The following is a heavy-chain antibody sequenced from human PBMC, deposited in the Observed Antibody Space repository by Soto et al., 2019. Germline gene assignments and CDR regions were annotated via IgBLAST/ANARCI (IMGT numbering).Heavy chain of an antibody. Sequence: QVQLVESGGGVVQPGRSLRLSCAASGFTFSSYAMHWVRQAPGKGLEWVAVISYDGSNKYYADSVKGRFTISRDNSKNTLYLQMNSLRAEDTAVYYCAKPCGDQREWYFDLWGRGTLVTVSS. V-gene: IGHV3-30-3*02. J-gene: IGHJ2*01. CDR1: GFTFSSYA. CDR2: ISYDGSNK. CDR3: AKPCGDQREWYFDL. D-gene: IGHD2-21*01.